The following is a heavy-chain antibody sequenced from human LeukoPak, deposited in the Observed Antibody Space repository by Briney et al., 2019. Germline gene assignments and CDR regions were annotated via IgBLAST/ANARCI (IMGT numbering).Heavy chain of an antibody. J-gene: IGHJ4*02. D-gene: IGHD4-17*01. V-gene: IGHV3-23*01. CDR2: ISGSGGST. CDR3: AKGDYSDYFYYFDH. CDR1: GFTFSSYA. Sequence: GGSLRLSCAASGFTFSSYAMPWVRQAPGKGLEWVSAISGSGGSTYYADSVKGRFTISRDNSKNTLYLQMNSLRAEDTAVYYCAKGDYSDYFYYFDHWGQGTLVTVSS.